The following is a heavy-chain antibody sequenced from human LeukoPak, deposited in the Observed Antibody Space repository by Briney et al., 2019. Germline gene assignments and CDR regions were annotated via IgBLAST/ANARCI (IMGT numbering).Heavy chain of an antibody. D-gene: IGHD3-22*01. V-gene: IGHV3-21*01. J-gene: IGHJ5*02. CDR2: ISSSSSYI. Sequence: GGSLRLSCAASGFTFSSYTMSWVRQAPGKGLEWVSSISSSSSYIYYADSVKGRFTISRDNAKNSLYLQMNSLRAEDTAVYYCASSGGIVVPSSRNWFDPWGQGTLVTVSS. CDR3: ASSGGIVVPSSRNWFDP. CDR1: GFTFSSYT.